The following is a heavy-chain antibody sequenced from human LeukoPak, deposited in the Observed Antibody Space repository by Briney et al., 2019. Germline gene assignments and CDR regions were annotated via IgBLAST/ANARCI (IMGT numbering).Heavy chain of an antibody. V-gene: IGHV3-7*01. D-gene: IGHD3-16*01. J-gene: IGHJ4*02. Sequence: GGSLRLSCAVSGFTFTAYAMTWFRQTPGKGLEWVANIHDDGRVTNYVDSVKGWFTISRDNARNSVYLQLNSLRAEDTALYYCARGRGWVDHWGQGTLVTVSS. CDR2: IHDDGRVT. CDR1: GFTFTAYA. CDR3: ARGRGWVDH.